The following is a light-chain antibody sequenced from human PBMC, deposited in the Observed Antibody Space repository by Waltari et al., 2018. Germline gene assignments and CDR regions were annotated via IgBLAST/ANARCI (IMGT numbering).Light chain of an antibody. Sequence: DIVMTQSPDSLAVSPGERATINCKSSQSVLYNSNDKNYLAWYQQKPGQPPKLLIYWASTRESGVPDRFSGSGSGTDFTLTISSLQAEDVAVYYCQQYYRSRTFGQGTKVEIK. J-gene: IGKJ1*01. V-gene: IGKV4-1*01. CDR3: QQYYRSRT. CDR2: WAS. CDR1: QSVLYNSNDKNY.